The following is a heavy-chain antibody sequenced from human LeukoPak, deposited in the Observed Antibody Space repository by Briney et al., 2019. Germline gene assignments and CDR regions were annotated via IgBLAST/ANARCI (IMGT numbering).Heavy chain of an antibody. D-gene: IGHD3-10*01. CDR1: GFTFSDYY. J-gene: IGHJ3*02. Sequence: GGSLRLSCAASGFTFSDYYMSWIRRAPGKGLEWVSYLSSSSTYTNYADSVEGRFTISRDNAKNSLYLQMNRLRAEDTAVYYCARGPGSSAFDIWGQGTMVTVSS. CDR2: LSSSSTYT. V-gene: IGHV3-11*05. CDR3: ARGPGSSAFDI.